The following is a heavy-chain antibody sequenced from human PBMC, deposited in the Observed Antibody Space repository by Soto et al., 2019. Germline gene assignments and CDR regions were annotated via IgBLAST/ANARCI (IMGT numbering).Heavy chain of an antibody. CDR2: IGTAGDT. V-gene: IGHV3-13*04. Sequence: GGPLRVSCAASGFTFSSYDMHWVRQATGKGLEWVSAIGTAGDTYYPGSVKGRFTISRENAKNSLYLQMNSLRAGDTAVYYCARSGGVSLFGYWGQGTLVTVSS. D-gene: IGHD3-16*01. CDR3: ARSGGVSLFGY. CDR1: GFTFSSYD. J-gene: IGHJ4*02.